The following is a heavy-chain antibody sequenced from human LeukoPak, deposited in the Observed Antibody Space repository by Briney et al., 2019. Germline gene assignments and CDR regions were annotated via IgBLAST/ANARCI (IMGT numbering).Heavy chain of an antibody. CDR3: ARSRDGRLNFDY. CDR2: VHSGGST. V-gene: IGHV3-66*02. CDR1: GFIVSNNY. Sequence: GGSLRLSCAASGFIVSNNYMNWVRQAPGKGLEWVSVVHSGGSTYYADSVKGRFTISRDSSKNTVNLQMNDLRAEDTAVYYCARSRDGRLNFDYWGQGILVTVSS. J-gene: IGHJ4*02.